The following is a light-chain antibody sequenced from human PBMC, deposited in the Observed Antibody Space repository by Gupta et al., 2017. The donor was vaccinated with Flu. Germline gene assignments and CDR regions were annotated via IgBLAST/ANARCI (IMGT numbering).Light chain of an antibody. CDR2: DAS. CDR3: QQYDTLLT. V-gene: IGKV1-33*01. J-gene: IGKJ4*01. CDR1: QDISNY. Sequence: DIQMTQSPSSLSASVGDRFTITCQASQDISNYLNWYQQKPGKAPKLLIYDASNLETGVPSRFSGSGSGTDFTFTISSLQPEDSATYYCQQYDTLLTFGGGTXVEIK.